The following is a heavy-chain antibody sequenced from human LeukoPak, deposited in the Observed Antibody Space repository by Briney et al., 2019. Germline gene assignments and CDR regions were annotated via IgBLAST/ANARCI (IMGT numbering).Heavy chain of an antibody. Sequence: PSETLSLTCTVSGGSTSSSSFYWGWIRQPPGKGLECIGRISYSGRTYYNPSLQSRVTISVDTSKNQFSLKLSSVTAADTAVYYCARGRMRVDWQWLGIYYFDYWGQGTLVTVSS. CDR3: ARGRMRVDWQWLGIYYFDY. J-gene: IGHJ4*02. D-gene: IGHD6-19*01. V-gene: IGHV4-39*07. CDR1: GGSTSSSSFY. CDR2: ISYSGRT.